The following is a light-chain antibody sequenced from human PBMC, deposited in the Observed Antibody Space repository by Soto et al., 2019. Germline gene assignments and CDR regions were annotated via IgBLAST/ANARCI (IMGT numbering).Light chain of an antibody. CDR1: QSVLYSSNNMNY. Sequence: DIVMTQSPDSLAVSLGETATINCKSSQSVLYSSNNMNYLTWYQQKPGQPPKLLIYWASTRESGVPDRFSGSGSGTDFTLTISRLQAEDVAVYYCQQYYDTPWTFGQGTKVEI. V-gene: IGKV4-1*01. CDR2: WAS. CDR3: QQYYDTPWT. J-gene: IGKJ1*01.